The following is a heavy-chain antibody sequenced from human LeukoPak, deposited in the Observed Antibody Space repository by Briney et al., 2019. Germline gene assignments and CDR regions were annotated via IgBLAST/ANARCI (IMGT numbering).Heavy chain of an antibody. D-gene: IGHD5/OR15-5a*01. CDR3: ARGRSTDY. V-gene: IGHV3-7*01. Sequence: GGSLRLSCAASGFTFSNYWMSWVRQAPGKGLEWVDNIKQDGSEKYYVDSVEGRFTMSRDNAKNSLYLQMNSLRAEDTAMYYCARGRSTDYWGQGTLVTVSS. CDR2: IKQDGSEK. J-gene: IGHJ4*02. CDR1: GFTFSNYW.